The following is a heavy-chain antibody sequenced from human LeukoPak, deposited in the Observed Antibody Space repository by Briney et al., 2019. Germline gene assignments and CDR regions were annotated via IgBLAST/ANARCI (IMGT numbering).Heavy chain of an antibody. D-gene: IGHD2-15*01. CDR3: ARECSGGSCYPGY. J-gene: IGHJ4*02. CDR1: GGTFSSYA. CDR2: IIPILGIA. Sequence: ASVKVSCKASGGTFSSYAIGWVRQAPGQGLEWMGRIIPILGIANYAQKFQGRVTITADKSTSTAYMELSSLRSEDTAVYYCARECSGGSCYPGYWGQGTLDTVSS. V-gene: IGHV1-69*04.